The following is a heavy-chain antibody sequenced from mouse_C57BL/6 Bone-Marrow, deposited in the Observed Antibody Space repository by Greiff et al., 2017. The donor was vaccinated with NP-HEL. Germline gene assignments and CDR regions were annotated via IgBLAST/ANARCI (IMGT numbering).Heavy chain of an antibody. Sequence: EVKLMESGEGLVKPGGSLKLSCAASGFTFSSYAMSWVRQTPEKRLEWVAYISSGGDYIYYADTVKGRFTISRDNARNTLYLQMSSLKSEDTAMYYCTRECLRLRRTWFAYWGQGTLVTVSA. CDR2: ISSGGDYI. CDR3: TRECLRLRRTWFAY. J-gene: IGHJ3*01. D-gene: IGHD2-4*01. CDR1: GFTFSSYA. V-gene: IGHV5-9-1*02.